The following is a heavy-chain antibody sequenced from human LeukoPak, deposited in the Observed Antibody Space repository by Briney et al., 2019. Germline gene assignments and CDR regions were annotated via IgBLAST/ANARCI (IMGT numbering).Heavy chain of an antibody. D-gene: IGHD3-10*01. V-gene: IGHV3-30-3*01. CDR2: ISYDGSNK. CDR3: GRELHYYGSGSYHGYFDL. CDR1: GFTFSSYA. Sequence: GGSLRLSCAASGFTFSSYAMHWVRQAPGKGLEWVAVISYDGSNKYYADSVKGRFTISRDNSKNTLYLQMNSLRAEDTAVYYCGRELHYYGSGSYHGYFDLWGRGTLVTVSS. J-gene: IGHJ2*01.